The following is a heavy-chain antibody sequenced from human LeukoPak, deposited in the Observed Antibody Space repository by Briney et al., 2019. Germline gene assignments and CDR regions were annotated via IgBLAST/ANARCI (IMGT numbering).Heavy chain of an antibody. CDR1: VFTFSSYW. V-gene: IGHV3-74*03. D-gene: IGHD1-14*01. Sequence: GGSLTRSCAASVFTFSSYWMHWVGQATGRGRGWVSRINSGGSITTYADSGKGRFTVSRSNANNTLYLQMNSLRAEDTAVYYCATGQGHGMDVWGQGTTVTVSS. J-gene: IGHJ6*02. CDR2: INSGGSIT. CDR3: ATGQGHGMDV.